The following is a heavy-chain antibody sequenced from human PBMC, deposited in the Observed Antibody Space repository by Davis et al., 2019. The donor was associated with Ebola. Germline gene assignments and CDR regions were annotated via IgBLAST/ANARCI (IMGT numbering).Heavy chain of an antibody. Sequence: GSLRLSCAVSGGSISSSNWWSWVRQPPGKGLEWIGEIYYSGSTNYNPSLKSRVTISVDKSKSQFSLKLSSVTAADTAVYYCARDGGWSGNNYFDYWGQGTLVTVSS. J-gene: IGHJ4*02. V-gene: IGHV4-4*02. CDR2: IYYSGST. CDR3: ARDGGWSGNNYFDY. D-gene: IGHD6-19*01. CDR1: GGSISSSNW.